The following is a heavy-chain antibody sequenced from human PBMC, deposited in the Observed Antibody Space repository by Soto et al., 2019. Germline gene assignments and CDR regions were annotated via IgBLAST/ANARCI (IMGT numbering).Heavy chain of an antibody. CDR1: GYSFTSYW. CDR3: ARRRYCSSTSCYGSAFDI. CDR2: IYPGDSDT. V-gene: IGHV5-51*01. D-gene: IGHD2-2*01. Sequence: GESLKISCKGSGYSFTSYWIDWVRQMPGKGLEWMGIIYPGDSDTRYSPSFQGQVTISADKSISTAYLQWSSLKASDTAMYYCARRRYCSSTSCYGSAFDIWGQGTMVTVSS. J-gene: IGHJ3*02.